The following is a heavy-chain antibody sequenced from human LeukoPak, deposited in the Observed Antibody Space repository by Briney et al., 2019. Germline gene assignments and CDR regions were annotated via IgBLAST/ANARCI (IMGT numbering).Heavy chain of an antibody. CDR3: ARGGSSGWYGRSFFDY. Sequence: ASVKVSCKASGYTFTNYDINWVRQATGQGLEWMGWMNPNSGNTGYAQKFQGRVTITRNTSISTAYMELSSLRSEDTAVYYCARGGSSGWYGRSFFDYWGQGTLVTVSS. V-gene: IGHV1-8*03. CDR1: GYTFTNYD. D-gene: IGHD6-19*01. CDR2: MNPNSGNT. J-gene: IGHJ4*02.